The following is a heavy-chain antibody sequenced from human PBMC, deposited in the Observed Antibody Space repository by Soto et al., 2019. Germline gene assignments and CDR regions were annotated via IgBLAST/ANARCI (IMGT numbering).Heavy chain of an antibody. Sequence: ASVKVSCKASGYSFSTHSMHWVRQAPGQGLEWMGWINGGNGNTKYSQKFRDRVTITRDASASTGYMELSSLRSEDTAVYYCARGKGMEENYYYYCMDVWGQGTTVTVSS. CDR3: ARGKGMEENYYYYCMDV. V-gene: IGHV1-3*01. CDR1: GYSFSTHS. D-gene: IGHD1-1*01. J-gene: IGHJ6*02. CDR2: INGGNGNT.